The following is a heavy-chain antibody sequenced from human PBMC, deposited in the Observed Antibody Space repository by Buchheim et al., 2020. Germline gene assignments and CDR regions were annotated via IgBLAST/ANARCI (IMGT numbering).Heavy chain of an antibody. CDR2: ISSSSSTI. D-gene: IGHD5-12*01. CDR3: ASGYSGYDSTLFDP. CDR1: GFTFSSYS. Sequence: EVQLVESGGGLVQPGGSLRLSCAASGFTFSSYSMNWVRQAPGKGLEWVSYISSSSSTIYYADSVKGRFTISRDNAKNSLSLQMNSLRAEDTAVYYCASGYSGYDSTLFDPWGQGTL. J-gene: IGHJ5*02. V-gene: IGHV3-48*01.